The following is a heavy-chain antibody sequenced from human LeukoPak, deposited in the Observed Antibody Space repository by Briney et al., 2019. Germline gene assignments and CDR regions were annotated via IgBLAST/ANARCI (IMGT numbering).Heavy chain of an antibody. D-gene: IGHD3-10*02. CDR2: IYTTGST. V-gene: IGHV4-4*07. CDR1: GGAIRSDD. CDR3: ARGRDGFMSDFDS. Sequence: SQTLSLTCTVSGGAIRSDDWNWIRQPAGHGLEWIGRIYTTGSTYYNPSLKSRVTMSVDTSKNQFSLKLRSLTAADTAVYYCARGRDGFMSDFDSWGQGTLVTVSS. J-gene: IGHJ4*02.